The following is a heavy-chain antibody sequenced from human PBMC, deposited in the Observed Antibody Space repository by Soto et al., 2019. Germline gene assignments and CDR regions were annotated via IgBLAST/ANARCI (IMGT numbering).Heavy chain of an antibody. CDR1: GFTFSSYS. Sequence: EVQLVESGGGLVKPGGSLRLSCAASGFTFSSYSMNWVRQAPGKGLEWVSSISSSSSYIYYADSVKGRFTISRDNAKSSLSLQMNSLRAEDTAVYYCARAGTAAAGRPWGQGTLVTVSS. D-gene: IGHD6-13*01. V-gene: IGHV3-21*01. CDR2: ISSSSSYI. J-gene: IGHJ5*02. CDR3: ARAGTAAAGRP.